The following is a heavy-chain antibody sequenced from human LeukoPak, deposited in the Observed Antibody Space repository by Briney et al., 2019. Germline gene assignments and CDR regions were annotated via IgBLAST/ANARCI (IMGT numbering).Heavy chain of an antibody. CDR1: GGSISSYY. CDR3: ARENGDYRNWFDP. J-gene: IGHJ5*02. V-gene: IGHV4-59*12. CDR2: IYYSGST. D-gene: IGHD4-17*01. Sequence: SETLSLTCTVSGGSISSYYWSWIRQPPGKGVEWIGYIYYSGSTNYNPSLKSRVTISVDTSKNQFSLKLSSVTAADTAVYYCARENGDYRNWFDPWGQGTLVTVSS.